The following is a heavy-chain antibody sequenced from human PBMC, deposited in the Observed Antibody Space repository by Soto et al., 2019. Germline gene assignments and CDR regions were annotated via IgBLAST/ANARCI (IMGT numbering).Heavy chain of an antibody. V-gene: IGHV3-23*01. CDR3: ARVASGYINSLDN. J-gene: IGHJ4*02. D-gene: IGHD4-4*01. CDR1: GFIFNAYA. Sequence: EVQLLESGGGILQPGGSLRLSCAASGFIFNAYAMTWVRQAPGKGLEWVSAIGGSGGNTYYAASVKGRFTISRDNSRDTVDLQMNSLRAEDTSVYYCARVASGYINSLDNWGQGILVTVSS. CDR2: IGGSGGNT.